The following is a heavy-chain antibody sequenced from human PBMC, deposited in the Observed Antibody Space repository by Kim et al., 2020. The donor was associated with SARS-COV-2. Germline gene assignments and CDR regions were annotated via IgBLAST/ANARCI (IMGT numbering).Heavy chain of an antibody. V-gene: IGHV1-3*01. D-gene: IGHD3-10*01. Sequence: ASVKVSCKASGYTFTSYAMHWVRQAPGQRLEWMGWINAGNGNTKYSQKFQGRVTITRDTSASTAYMELSSLRSEDTAVYYCARSRFGELLNWIPTLGFDPWGQGTLVPVSS. CDR1: GYTFTSYA. J-gene: IGHJ5*02. CDR2: INAGNGNT. CDR3: ARSRFGELLNWIPTLGFDP.